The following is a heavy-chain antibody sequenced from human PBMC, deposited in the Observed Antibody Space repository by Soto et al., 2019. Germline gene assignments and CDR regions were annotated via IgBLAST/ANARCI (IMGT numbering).Heavy chain of an antibody. CDR2: ISGSGDIT. J-gene: IGHJ4*02. Sequence: EVQLLESGGGLVQPGGSLRLSCAASGFIFSSYAMSWVRQAPGKGLEWVAVISGSGDITNYADSLKGRFTISRDNSKNTLHLQMNSLRAEDTAVYYCAKDRVQLWFPFHYWGQGTLVTVSS. CDR3: AKDRVQLWFPFHY. CDR1: GFIFSSYA. V-gene: IGHV3-23*01. D-gene: IGHD5-18*01.